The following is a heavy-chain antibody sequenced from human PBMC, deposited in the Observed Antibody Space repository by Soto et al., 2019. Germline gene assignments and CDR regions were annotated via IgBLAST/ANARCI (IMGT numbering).Heavy chain of an antibody. Sequence: PGGSLRLSCAASGFTFSSYAMSWVRQAPGKGLEWVSAISGSGGSTYYADSVKGRFTISRDNSKNTLYLQMNSLRAEDTAVYYCAKGGSSSYYYYYMDVWGQGTTVTVSS. D-gene: IGHD6-6*01. V-gene: IGHV3-23*01. CDR2: ISGSGGST. CDR1: GFTFSSYA. CDR3: AKGGSSSYYYYYMDV. J-gene: IGHJ6*03.